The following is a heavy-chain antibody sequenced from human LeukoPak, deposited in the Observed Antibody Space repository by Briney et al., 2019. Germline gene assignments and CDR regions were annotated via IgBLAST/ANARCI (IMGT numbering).Heavy chain of an antibody. CDR2: INTNTGNP. CDR1: GYTFSRYA. Sequence: GASVKVSCKASGYTFSRYALNCVRQAPGQGLEWMGWINTNTGNPTYAQGFTGRFVFSLDTSVSTAYLQISSLKAEDTAVYYCARDGSGTYYKASLDYWGQGTLVTVSS. J-gene: IGHJ4*02. CDR3: ARDGSGTYYKASLDY. V-gene: IGHV7-4-1*02. D-gene: IGHD3-10*01.